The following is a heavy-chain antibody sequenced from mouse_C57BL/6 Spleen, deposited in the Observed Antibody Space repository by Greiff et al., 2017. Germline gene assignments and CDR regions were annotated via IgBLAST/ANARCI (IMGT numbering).Heavy chain of an antibody. Sequence: EVQGVESGAELVKPGASVKLSCTASGFNIKDYYMHWVKQRTEQGLEWIGRIDPEDGETKYAPKFQGKATITADTSSNTAYLQLSSLTSEDTAVYYCAFYYGNSYAMDYWGQGTSVTVSS. CDR3: AFYYGNSYAMDY. J-gene: IGHJ4*01. CDR1: GFNIKDYY. CDR2: IDPEDGET. D-gene: IGHD2-1*01. V-gene: IGHV14-2*01.